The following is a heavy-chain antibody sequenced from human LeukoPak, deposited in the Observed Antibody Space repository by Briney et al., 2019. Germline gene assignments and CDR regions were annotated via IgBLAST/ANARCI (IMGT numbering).Heavy chain of an antibody. CDR3: VRSGYDYDWFDP. Sequence: SVTASCKAPGGTFSDYSISWVRQAPGQGLEWMGRILPLVGRLHYAQKFQGRFTLTADKSTTTVYMELSSLRSEDTAVYYCVRSGYDYDWFDPWGQGTLVTVSS. CDR2: ILPLVGRL. V-gene: IGHV1-69*02. J-gene: IGHJ5*02. CDR1: GGTFSDYS. D-gene: IGHD5-12*01.